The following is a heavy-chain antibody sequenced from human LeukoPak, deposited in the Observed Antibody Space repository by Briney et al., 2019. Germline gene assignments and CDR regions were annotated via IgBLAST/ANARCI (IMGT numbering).Heavy chain of an antibody. Sequence: GGSLRLSCAASGFTVSSNYMSWVRQAPGKGLEWVSVIYSGGSTYYADSVKGRFTISRDNSKNTLYLQMNSLRAEDTAVYFCARVYGSGCWFEYENNWFDPWGQGTLVTVSS. V-gene: IGHV3-53*01. CDR3: ARVYGSGCWFEYENNWFDP. CDR2: IYSGGST. D-gene: IGHD3-10*01. CDR1: GFTVSSNY. J-gene: IGHJ5*02.